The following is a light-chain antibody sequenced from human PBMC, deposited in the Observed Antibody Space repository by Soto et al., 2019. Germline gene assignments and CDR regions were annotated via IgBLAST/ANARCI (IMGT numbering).Light chain of an antibody. V-gene: IGLV2-11*01. J-gene: IGLJ1*01. CDR1: SSDVGRYDY. CDR2: DVT. Sequence: QAVVTQPRSVSGSPGQSVTISCTGTSSDVGRYDYVSWYQQYPGEAPKLIIYDVTERPSGVPDRFSGSKSGNTASLTISGLRAEDEAAYSCCSFAGSYSYVFGGGTKLTVL. CDR3: CSFAGSYSYV.